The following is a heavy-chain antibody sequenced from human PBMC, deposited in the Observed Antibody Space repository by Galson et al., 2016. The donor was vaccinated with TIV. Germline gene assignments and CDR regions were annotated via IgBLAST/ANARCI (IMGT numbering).Heavy chain of an antibody. D-gene: IGHD3-10*01. CDR1: GYTFTNYA. Sequence: SVKVSCKASGYTFTNYAMHWVRQAPGQGLEWMGWINPTSRGTNYQKNFQGRVTMTRDTSITTTYMELSRLRSDDTAIYYRARDREGGYYYGSGSYWGDFRYWGQGSLITVSS. J-gene: IGHJ1*01. CDR3: ARDREGGYYYGSGSYWGDFRY. CDR2: INPTSRGT. V-gene: IGHV1-2*02.